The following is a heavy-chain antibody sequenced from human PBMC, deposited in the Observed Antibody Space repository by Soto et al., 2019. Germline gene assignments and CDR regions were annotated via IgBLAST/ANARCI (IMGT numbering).Heavy chain of an antibody. CDR3: AISIAARPERYYYYGMDV. D-gene: IGHD6-6*01. V-gene: IGHV1-2*04. Sequence: ASVKVSCKASGYTFTGYYMHWVRQAPGQGFEWMGWINPNSGGTNYAQKFQGWVTMTRDTSISTAYMELSRLRSDDTAVYYCAISIAARPERYYYYGMDVWGQGTTVTVS. J-gene: IGHJ6*02. CDR2: INPNSGGT. CDR1: GYTFTGYY.